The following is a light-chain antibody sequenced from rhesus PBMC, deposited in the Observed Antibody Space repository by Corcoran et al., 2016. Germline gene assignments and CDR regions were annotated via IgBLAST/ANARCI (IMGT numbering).Light chain of an antibody. CDR1: QGITND. J-gene: IGKJ1*01. CDR3: QHYYSTPWT. Sequence: DIQMTQSPSSLSASVGDRVTITCRASQGITNDLAWYQQKPGEYPKLLIYEASSLQSGIPSRFSGSGSGTDFTLTISSLQSEDFATYYCQHYYSTPWTFGQGTKVEIK. V-gene: IGKV1-25*01. CDR2: EAS.